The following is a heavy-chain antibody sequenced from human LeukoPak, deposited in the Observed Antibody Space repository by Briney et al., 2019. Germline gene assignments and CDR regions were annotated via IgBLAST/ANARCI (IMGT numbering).Heavy chain of an antibody. V-gene: IGHV1-2*02. Sequence: GASVKVSCKASGYTFTGYYMHWVRQAPGQGLEWMGWINPNSGGTNYAQKLQGRVTMTTDTSTSTAYMELRSLRSDDTAVYYCARDIAAAGTQYFDYWGQGTLVTVSS. J-gene: IGHJ4*02. CDR3: ARDIAAAGTQYFDY. D-gene: IGHD6-13*01. CDR2: INPNSGGT. CDR1: GYTFTGYY.